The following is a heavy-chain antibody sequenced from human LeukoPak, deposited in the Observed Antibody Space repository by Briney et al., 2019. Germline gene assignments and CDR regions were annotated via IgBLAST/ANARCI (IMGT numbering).Heavy chain of an antibody. Sequence: GGSLRLSCVASGFTVSGNYMNWVRQAPGKGLEWVSVISGSGGSAYYADSVKGRFTISRDNSKNTLYLQMNSLRVEDTAVYYCAKVPLIAAPKHFDYWGQGTLVTVSS. CDR2: ISGSGGSA. D-gene: IGHD6-13*01. J-gene: IGHJ4*02. CDR3: AKVPLIAAPKHFDY. CDR1: GFTVSGNY. V-gene: IGHV3-23*01.